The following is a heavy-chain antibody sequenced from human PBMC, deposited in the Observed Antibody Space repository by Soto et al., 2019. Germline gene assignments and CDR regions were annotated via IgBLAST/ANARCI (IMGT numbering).Heavy chain of an antibody. CDR2: IYHSGTT. Sequence: QLQRQESGSGLVKPSQTLSLTCAVSGGSISSGGYSWSWIRQPPGKGLDWIGYIYHSGTTFYNPSLKSRVTISVDRSKNQFSLKLRSVTAADTAVYYCARGYCSGGSCYSYSWFDPWGQGTLVTVSS. CDR3: ARGYCSGGSCYSYSWFDP. V-gene: IGHV4-30-2*01. J-gene: IGHJ5*02. CDR1: GGSISSGGYS. D-gene: IGHD2-15*01.